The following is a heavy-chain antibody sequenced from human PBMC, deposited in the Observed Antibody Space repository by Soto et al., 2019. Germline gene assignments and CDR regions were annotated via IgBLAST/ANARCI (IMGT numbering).Heavy chain of an antibody. CDR3: ARSSTLRFLEWLLYYFDY. CDR1: GFTFSSYW. V-gene: IGHV3-7*05. CDR2: IKQDGSEK. Sequence: EVQLVESGGGLVQPGGSLRLSCAASGFTFSSYWMSWVRQAPGKGLEWVANIKQDGSEKYYVDSVKGRFTISRDNAKNSLYLQMNSLRAEDTAVYYCARSSTLRFLEWLLYYFDYWGQGTLVTVSS. D-gene: IGHD3-3*01. J-gene: IGHJ4*02.